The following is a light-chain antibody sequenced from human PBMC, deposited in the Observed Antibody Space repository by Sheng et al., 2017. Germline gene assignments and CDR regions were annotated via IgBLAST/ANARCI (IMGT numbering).Light chain of an antibody. V-gene: IGLV3-1*01. Sequence: SYELTQPPSVSVSPGQTASITCSGDKLGDKYACWYQQKPGQSPVLVIYQDSKRPSGIPERISGSNSGNTATLTISGTQATDEADYYCQAWDSSTVVFGGGTKLTVL. CDR2: QDS. J-gene: IGLJ3*02. CDR1: KLGDKY. CDR3: QAWDSSTVV.